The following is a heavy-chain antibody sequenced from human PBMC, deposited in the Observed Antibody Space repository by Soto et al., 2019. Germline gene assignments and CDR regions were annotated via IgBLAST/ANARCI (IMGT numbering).Heavy chain of an antibody. V-gene: IGHV1-2*02. CDR2: INPNSGGT. D-gene: IGHD1-20*01. J-gene: IGHJ3*02. CDR3: ARGFGITGTNDAFDI. Sequence: GSVKVSCKASGYTFTGYYMHWVRQAPGQGLEWMGWINPNSGGTNYAQKFQGRVTMTRDTSISTACMELGRLRSDDTAVYYCARGFGITGTNDAFDIWGQGTMVTVSS. CDR1: GYTFTGYY.